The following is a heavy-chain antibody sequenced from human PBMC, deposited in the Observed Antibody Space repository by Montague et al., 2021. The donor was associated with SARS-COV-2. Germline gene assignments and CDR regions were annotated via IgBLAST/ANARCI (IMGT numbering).Heavy chain of an antibody. J-gene: IGHJ6*02. CDR1: GGSISSSSYY. V-gene: IGHV4-39*01. CDR2: IYYSGST. CDR3: ARLYDSSSYYYGMDV. D-gene: IGHD5/OR15-5a*01. Sequence: SETLSLTCTVSGGSISSSSYYWGWIRQPPGKGLEWIGGIYYSGSTYYNPSLKSRVTVSVDTSKNQFSLKLSSVTAADTAVYYCARLYDSSSYYYGMDVWGQETTVTVSS.